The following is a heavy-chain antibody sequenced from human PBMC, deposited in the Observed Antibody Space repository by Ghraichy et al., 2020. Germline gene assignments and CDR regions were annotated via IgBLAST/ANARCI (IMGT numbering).Heavy chain of an antibody. J-gene: IGHJ4*02. D-gene: IGHD6-13*01. Sequence: ASVKVSCKASGYTFTGYYIHWVRQAPGQGLEWMGWINPNSGGTNYAQKFQGRVTMTRDTSISTAYMELSRLRSDDTAVYYCARGVGSSSWYGALRDPDYWGQGTLVTVSS. CDR1: GYTFTGYY. V-gene: IGHV1-2*02. CDR3: ARGVGSSSWYGALRDPDY. CDR2: INPNSGGT.